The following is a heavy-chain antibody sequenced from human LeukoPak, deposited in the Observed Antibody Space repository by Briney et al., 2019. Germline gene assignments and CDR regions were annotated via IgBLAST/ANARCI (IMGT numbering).Heavy chain of an antibody. CDR3: AREGSGYDYSYDLGYYYYYMDV. V-gene: IGHV3-11*01. J-gene: IGHJ6*03. D-gene: IGHD5-12*01. Sequence: GGSLRLSCAASGFTFSDYQMSWISHAPGKGLEWLSYISSSGSTIYYTDSVKGRFTIYRDNAKNSLYLQMNNLRAEDTAMYYCAREGSGYDYSYDLGYYYYYMDVWGKGTTVTVSS. CDR1: GFTFSDYQ. CDR2: ISSSGSTI.